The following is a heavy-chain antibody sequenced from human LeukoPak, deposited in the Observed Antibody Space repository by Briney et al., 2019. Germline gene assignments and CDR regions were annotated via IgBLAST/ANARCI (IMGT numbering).Heavy chain of an antibody. CDR2: IKEDGSER. CDR3: ARDPPPDIVVVPAAIREKYYYYGMDV. J-gene: IGHJ6*02. D-gene: IGHD2-2*02. V-gene: IGHV3-7*01. Sequence: QSGGSLRLSCEGSAFIFSGHWMNWVRQTPGKGLEWVASIKEDGSERQYVDSVKGRFSISRDNTKGSLFLQMNSLRAEDMAVYYCARDPPPDIVVVPAAIREKYYYYGMDVWGQGTTVTVSS. CDR1: AFIFSGHW.